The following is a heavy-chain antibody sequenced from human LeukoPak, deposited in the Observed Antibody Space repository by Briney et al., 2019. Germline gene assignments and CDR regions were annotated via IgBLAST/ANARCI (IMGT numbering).Heavy chain of an antibody. CDR3: ARQGAAGKYYYYYMDV. CDR1: GYTFTSYY. D-gene: IGHD6-13*01. CDR2: INPSGGST. J-gene: IGHJ6*03. Sequence: GASVKVSCKASGYTFTSYYMHWVRQAPGQGLEWMGIINPSGGSTSYAQKFQGRVTMTRDTSTSTVYMELSSLRSEDTAVYYCARQGAAGKYYYYYMDVWGKGTTVTVSS. V-gene: IGHV1-46*01.